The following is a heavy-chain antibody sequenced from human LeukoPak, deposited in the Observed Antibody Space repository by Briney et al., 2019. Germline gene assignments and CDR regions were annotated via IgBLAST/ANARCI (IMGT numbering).Heavy chain of an antibody. V-gene: IGHV4-30-2*01. J-gene: IGHJ4*02. CDR3: ARESWQQSSEPVY. CDR2: IYHSGST. CDR1: GGSISSGGYY. Sequence: SQTLSLTCTVSGGSISSGGYYWSWIRQPPGKGLEWIGYIYHSGSTYYNPSLKSRVTISVDRSKNQFSLKLSSVTAADTAVYYCARESWQQSSEPVYWGQGTLVTVSS. D-gene: IGHD6-25*01.